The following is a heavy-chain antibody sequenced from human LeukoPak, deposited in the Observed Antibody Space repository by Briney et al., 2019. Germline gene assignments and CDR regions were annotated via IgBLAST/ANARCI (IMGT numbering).Heavy chain of an antibody. D-gene: IGHD3-10*01. CDR2: ISGSGGTT. Sequence: GGSLRLPCTVSGFIFSNYAMTWVRQAPGEGLEWVSGISGSGGTTVYADSVKGRFTISRDNPKNTLYLQMNNLRAEDTAVYFCASKSLTDGDLEFWGQGTLVTVSS. V-gene: IGHV3-23*01. CDR1: GFIFSNYA. J-gene: IGHJ4*02. CDR3: ASKSLTDGDLEF.